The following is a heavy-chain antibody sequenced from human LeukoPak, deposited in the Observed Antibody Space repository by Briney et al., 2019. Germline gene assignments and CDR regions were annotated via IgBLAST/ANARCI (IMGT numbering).Heavy chain of an antibody. CDR2: INPNSGGT. V-gene: IGHV1-2*02. CDR1: GYTFTGYY. J-gene: IGHJ4*02. Sequence: ASVKVSCKASGYTFTGYYMHWVRQAPGQGLEWMGWINPNSGGTNYAQKFQGRVTMTRDTSISTAYMELSRPRSDDTAVYYCARPHYDSSGYGPTGDYWGQGTLVTVSS. CDR3: ARPHYDSSGYGPTGDY. D-gene: IGHD3-22*01.